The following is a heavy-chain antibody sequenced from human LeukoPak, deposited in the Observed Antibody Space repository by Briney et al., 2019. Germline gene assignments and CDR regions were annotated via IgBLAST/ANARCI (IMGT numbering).Heavy chain of an antibody. V-gene: IGHV3-9*01. D-gene: IGHD3-3*01. J-gene: IGHJ6*02. CDR2: ISWNSGSI. Sequence: GGSLRLSCAGSGFIFNNYAMHWVRQPPGKGLEWVSGISWNSGSIGYADSVKGRFTISRDNAKNSLYLQMNSLGAEDTALYYCAKGAHLLRDSMDVWGQGTTVTVSS. CDR1: GFIFNNYA. CDR3: AKGAHLLRDSMDV.